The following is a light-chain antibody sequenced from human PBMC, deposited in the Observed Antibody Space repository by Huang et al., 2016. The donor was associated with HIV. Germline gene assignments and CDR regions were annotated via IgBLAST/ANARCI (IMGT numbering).Light chain of an antibody. Sequence: EIVLTQSPATLSLSPGERATLSCRASQSVSSYLAWYQQKPGQAPRRLIYDASNRATGIPDRFSGSGSGTDFTLTISSLEPEDFAVYYCQQRSNWPPITFGQGTRLEIK. CDR3: QQRSNWPPIT. CDR2: DAS. V-gene: IGKV3-11*01. J-gene: IGKJ5*01. CDR1: QSVSSY.